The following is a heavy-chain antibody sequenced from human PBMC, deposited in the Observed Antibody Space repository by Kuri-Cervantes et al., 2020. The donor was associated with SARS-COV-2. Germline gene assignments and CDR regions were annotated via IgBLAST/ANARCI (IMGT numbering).Heavy chain of an antibody. CDR2: ISWNSGSI. D-gene: IGHD3-22*01. CDR3: AKDQGDDYYDSSGYYGWGVVDY. V-gene: IGHV3-9*02. J-gene: IGHJ4*02. CDR1: GFTSDDYA. Sequence: SLKISCAASGFTSDDYAMHWVRQAPGKGLEWVSGISWNSGSIGYADSVKGRFTISRDNAKNSLYLQMNSLRAEDTAVYYCAKDQGDDYYDSSGYYGWGVVDYWGQGTLVTVSS.